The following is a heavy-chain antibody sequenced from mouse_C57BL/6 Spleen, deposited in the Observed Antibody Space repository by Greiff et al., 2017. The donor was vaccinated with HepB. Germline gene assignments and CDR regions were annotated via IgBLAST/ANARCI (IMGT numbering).Heavy chain of an antibody. CDR2: ISDGGSYT. Sequence: EVQGVESGGGLVKPGGSLKLSCAASGFTFSSYAMSWVRQTPEKRLEWVATISDGGSYTYYPDNVKGRFTISRDNAKNNLYLQMSHLKSEDTAMYYCARDRGRDFDYWGQGTTLTVSS. V-gene: IGHV5-4*01. CDR3: ARDRGRDFDY. CDR1: GFTFSSYA. J-gene: IGHJ2*01.